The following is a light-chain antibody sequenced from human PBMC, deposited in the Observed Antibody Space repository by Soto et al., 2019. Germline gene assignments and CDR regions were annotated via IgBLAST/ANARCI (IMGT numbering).Light chain of an antibody. V-gene: IGKV1-39*01. Sequence: DIQMTQSPSSLSASVGDRVTITCRARQSISSYLNWDQQKPGKAPKLLISGASSLQSGVPSRFSGSGSGTDFTLTISSLQPEDFATYDCRQRYSAPYTFGQGTKLEIK. CDR3: RQRYSAPYT. J-gene: IGKJ2*01. CDR2: GAS. CDR1: QSISSY.